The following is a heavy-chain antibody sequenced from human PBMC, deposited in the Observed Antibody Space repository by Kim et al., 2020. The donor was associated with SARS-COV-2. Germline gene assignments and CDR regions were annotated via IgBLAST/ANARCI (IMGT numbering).Heavy chain of an antibody. J-gene: IGHJ6*02. D-gene: IGHD3-9*01. CDR1: GFTFSSYD. CDR3: ARELRYFDWLLVPLGFGMDV. Sequence: GGSLRLSCAASGFTFSSYDMHWVRQATGKGLEWVSAIGTAGDTYYPGSVKGRFTISRENAKNSLYLQMNSLRAGDTAVYYCARELRYFDWLLVPLGFGMDVWCQGTTVTVSS. CDR2: IGTAGDT. V-gene: IGHV3-13*01.